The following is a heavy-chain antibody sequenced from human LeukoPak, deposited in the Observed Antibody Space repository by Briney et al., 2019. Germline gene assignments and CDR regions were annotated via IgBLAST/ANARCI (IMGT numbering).Heavy chain of an antibody. D-gene: IGHD2-21*01. CDR2: ISGSGGST. Sequence: GGSLRLXCAASGFTFSSYAMSWVRLAPGKGLEWVSAISGSGGSTYYADSVKGRFTISRDNSKNTLYLQMNSLRAEDTAVYYCAKFLPTHIVVANYYFDYWGQGTLVTVSS. CDR3: AKFLPTHIVVANYYFDY. V-gene: IGHV3-23*01. J-gene: IGHJ4*02. CDR1: GFTFSSYA.